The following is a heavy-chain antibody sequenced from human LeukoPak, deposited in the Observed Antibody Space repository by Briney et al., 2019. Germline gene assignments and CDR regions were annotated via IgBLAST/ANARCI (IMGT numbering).Heavy chain of an antibody. CDR3: AKPHFDY. J-gene: IGHJ4*02. Sequence: GGSLRLSCAASGFTFSSYGMSWVRQAPGKGLEWVSGISGSGGSTYYAESVRGRFTISRDNSKNTLYLQMNRLRAEDTALYYCAKPHFDYWGQGTLVTVSS. CDR1: GFTFSSYG. V-gene: IGHV3-23*01. CDR2: ISGSGGST.